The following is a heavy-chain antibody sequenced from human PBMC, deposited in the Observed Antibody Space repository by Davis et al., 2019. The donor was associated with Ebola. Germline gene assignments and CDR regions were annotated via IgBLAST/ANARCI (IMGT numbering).Heavy chain of an antibody. D-gene: IGHD5-18*01. CDR3: ARDGAPPYSYGYYYYYGMDV. J-gene: IGHJ6*02. CDR2: IGTAGDT. Sequence: PGGSLRLSFAASGFTFSNYDMHWVRQATGKGLEWVSAIGTAGDTYYPGSVKGRFTISTENAKNSLYLQMDSLRAEDTAVYYCARDGAPPYSYGYYYYYGMDVWGQGTTVTVSS. V-gene: IGHV3-13*01. CDR1: GFTFSNYD.